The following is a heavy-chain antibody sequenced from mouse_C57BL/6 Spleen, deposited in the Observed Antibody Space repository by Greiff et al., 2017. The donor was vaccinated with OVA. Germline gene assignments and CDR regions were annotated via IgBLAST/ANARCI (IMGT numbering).Heavy chain of an antibody. J-gene: IGHJ3*01. CDR1: GYTFTSYW. D-gene: IGHD2-2*01. V-gene: IGHV1-64*01. Sequence: QVQLQQPGAELVKPGASVELSCKASGYTFTSYWMHWVKQRPGQGLEWIGMIHPNSGSTNYNEKFKSKATLTVDKSSSTAYMQLSSLTSEDSAVYYCARLMVTTSGFAHWGQGTLVTVSA. CDR3: ARLMVTTSGFAH. CDR2: IHPNSGST.